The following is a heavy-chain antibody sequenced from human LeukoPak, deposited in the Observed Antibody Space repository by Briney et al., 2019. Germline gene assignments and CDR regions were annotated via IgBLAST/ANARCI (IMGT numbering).Heavy chain of an antibody. Sequence: GGSLRLSCAASGFTFSSYAMSWVRQAPGKGLEWVSAISGSGGSTYYADSVKGRFTISRDNSKNTLYLQMNSLRAEDTAVYYCAKDLATMVRGDDAFDIWGQGTMVTASS. CDR1: GFTFSSYA. J-gene: IGHJ3*02. D-gene: IGHD3-10*01. CDR3: AKDLATMVRGDDAFDI. CDR2: ISGSGGST. V-gene: IGHV3-23*01.